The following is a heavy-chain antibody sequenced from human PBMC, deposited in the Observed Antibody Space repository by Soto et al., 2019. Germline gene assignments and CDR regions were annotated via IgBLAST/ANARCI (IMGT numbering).Heavy chain of an antibody. Sequence: QVQLVQSVAEVKKPGSSVKVSCKASGGTFSSYTISWVRQAPGQGLEWMGRIIPILGIANYAQKFQGRVTITADKSTSTAYMELSSLRSEDTAVYYCASGDIVATIMEDPYFDYCGQGTLVTVSS. D-gene: IGHD5-12*01. CDR3: ASGDIVATIMEDPYFDY. J-gene: IGHJ4*02. V-gene: IGHV1-69*02. CDR2: IIPILGIA. CDR1: GGTFSSYT.